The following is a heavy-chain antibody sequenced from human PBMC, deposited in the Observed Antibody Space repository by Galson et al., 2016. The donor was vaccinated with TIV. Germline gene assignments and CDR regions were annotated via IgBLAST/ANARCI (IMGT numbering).Heavy chain of an antibody. CDR2: IWFDGSNK. D-gene: IGHD2-15*01. CDR3: ARDCNGDNCYSSPMYFDY. V-gene: IGHV3-33*01. CDR1: GFTFSTYG. Sequence: SLRLSCAASGFTFSTYGMQWVRQAPGKGLEWVAAIWFDGSNKYYGDSVKGRFTISRDNAKNSLYLQMNSLRAEDTAVYYCARDCNGDNCYSSPMYFDYWGQGALVTVSS. J-gene: IGHJ4*02.